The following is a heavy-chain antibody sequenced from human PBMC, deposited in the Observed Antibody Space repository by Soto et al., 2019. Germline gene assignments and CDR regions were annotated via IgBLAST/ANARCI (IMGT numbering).Heavy chain of an antibody. Sequence: SETLSLTCTVSCGSISSGDYYWSWIRQPPGKGLEWIGYIYYSGSTYYNPSLKSRVTISVGTSKNQFSLKLSSVTAADTAVYYCARAPIMVRGVIDWFDPWGQGTLVTVSS. J-gene: IGHJ5*02. D-gene: IGHD3-10*01. CDR1: CGSISSGDYY. CDR2: IYYSGST. CDR3: ARAPIMVRGVIDWFDP. V-gene: IGHV4-30-4*01.